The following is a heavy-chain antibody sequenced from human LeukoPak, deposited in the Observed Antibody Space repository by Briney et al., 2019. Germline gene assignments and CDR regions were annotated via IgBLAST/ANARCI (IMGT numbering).Heavy chain of an antibody. CDR3: ARVNRGYGSVSTSWGAFDI. D-gene: IGHD3-10*01. J-gene: IGHJ3*02. Sequence: GSSVKVSCKASGGTFSSYAISWVRQAPGQGLEWMGGIIPIFGTANYAQKFQGRVTITTDESTSTAYMELSSLRSEDTAVYYCARVNRGYGSVSTSWGAFDIWGQGTMVTVSS. CDR2: IIPIFGTA. CDR1: GGTFSSYA. V-gene: IGHV1-69*05.